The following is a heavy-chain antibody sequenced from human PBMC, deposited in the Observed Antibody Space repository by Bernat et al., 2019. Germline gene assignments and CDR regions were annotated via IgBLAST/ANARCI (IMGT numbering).Heavy chain of an antibody. CDR3: ARDWGGWRKNWFDP. Sequence: QVQLVESGGGVVQPGRSLRLSCAASGFTFSSYGMHWVRQAPGKGLEWVAVIWYDGSNKYYADSVKGRFTISRDNSKNTLYLQMNSLRAEGTAVYYCARDWGGWRKNWFDPWGQGTLVTVSS. V-gene: IGHV3-33*01. J-gene: IGHJ5*02. D-gene: IGHD6-19*01. CDR1: GFTFSSYG. CDR2: IWYDGSNK.